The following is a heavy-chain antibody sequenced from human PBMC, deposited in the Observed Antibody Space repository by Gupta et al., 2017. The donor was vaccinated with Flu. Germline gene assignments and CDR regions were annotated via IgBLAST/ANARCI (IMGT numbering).Heavy chain of an antibody. J-gene: IGHJ4*02. CDR2: IYWNDDK. D-gene: IGHD4-17*01. V-gene: IGHV2-5*01. CDR3: AHRSALYGDYVGVDYFDY. Sequence: QITLKESGPTLVKPTQTLTLTCTFSGFSLSTSGVGVGWIRQPPGKALEWLALIYWNDDKRYSPSLKSRLTITKDTSKNQVVLTMTNMDPVDTATYYCAHRSALYGDYVGVDYFDYWGQGTLVTVSS. CDR1: GFSLSTSGVG.